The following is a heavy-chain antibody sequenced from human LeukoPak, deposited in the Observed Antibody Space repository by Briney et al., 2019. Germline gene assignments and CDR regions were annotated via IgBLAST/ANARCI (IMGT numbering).Heavy chain of an antibody. CDR2: IYHGGST. V-gene: IGHV4-30-2*01. J-gene: IGHJ5*02. Sequence: SETLSLTCAVSGGSISSGGYSWSWIRQPPGKGLEWIGYIYHGGSTYYNPSLKSRVTISVDRSKNQFSLKLSSVTAADTAVYYCARGSYSGYGRWFDPWGQGTLVTVSS. CDR3: ARGSYSGYGRWFDP. D-gene: IGHD5-12*01. CDR1: GGSISSGGYS.